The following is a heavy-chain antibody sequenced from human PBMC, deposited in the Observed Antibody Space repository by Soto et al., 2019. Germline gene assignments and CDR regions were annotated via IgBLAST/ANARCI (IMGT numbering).Heavy chain of an antibody. CDR2: ISYDGSNK. CDR1: GFTFSSYG. CDR3: AKAVGTMIVPADY. J-gene: IGHJ4*02. V-gene: IGHV3-30*18. D-gene: IGHD3-22*01. Sequence: GSLRLSCAASGFTFSSYGMHWVRQAPGKGLEWVAVISYDGSNKYYADSVKGRFTISRDNSKNTLYLQMNSLRAEDTAVYYCAKAVGTMIVPADYWGQGTLVTVSS.